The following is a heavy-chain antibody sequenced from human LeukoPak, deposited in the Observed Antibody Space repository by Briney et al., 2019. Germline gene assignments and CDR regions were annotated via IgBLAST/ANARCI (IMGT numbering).Heavy chain of an antibody. J-gene: IGHJ4*02. D-gene: IGHD6-19*01. CDR2: IIPIFGTA. CDR3: ARGRAGPNYFDY. Sequence: GASVKVSCKASGGTFSSYAISWVRQAPGQGLEWMGGIIPIFGTADYAQKFQGRVTITADESTSTAYMELNSLRSEDTAVYYCARGRAGPNYFDYWGQGTLVTVSS. V-gene: IGHV1-69*13. CDR1: GGTFSSYA.